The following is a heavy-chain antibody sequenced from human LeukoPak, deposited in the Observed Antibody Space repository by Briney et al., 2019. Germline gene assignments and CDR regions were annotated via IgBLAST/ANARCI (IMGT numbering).Heavy chain of an antibody. Sequence: PGRSLRLSCAASGFTFDDYAMHWVRQAPGKGLEWVSGISWNSGSIGYAGSVKGRFTISRDNAKNSLYLQMNSLRAEDTALYYCAKDRKYYYYYMDVWGKGTTVTISS. V-gene: IGHV3-9*01. CDR3: AKDRKYYYYYMDV. J-gene: IGHJ6*03. CDR1: GFTFDDYA. CDR2: ISWNSGSI.